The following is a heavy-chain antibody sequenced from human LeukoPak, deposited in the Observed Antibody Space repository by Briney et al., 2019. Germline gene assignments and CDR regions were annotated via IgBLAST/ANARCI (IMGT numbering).Heavy chain of an antibody. CDR2: TYYRSKWNN. CDR1: GDSVSSNSVA. Sequence: SQTLSLTCAISGDSVSSNSVAWNWIRQSPSRGLEWLGRTYYRSKWNNEYAESVRNRITINPDTSKNQFSLQLDSVTPEDTAVYYCARERYYFDYWGQGTLVTVSS. V-gene: IGHV6-1*01. CDR3: ARERYYFDY. J-gene: IGHJ4*02.